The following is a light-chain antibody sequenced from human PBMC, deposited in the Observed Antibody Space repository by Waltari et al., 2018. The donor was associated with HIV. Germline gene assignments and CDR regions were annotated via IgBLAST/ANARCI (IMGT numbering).Light chain of an antibody. CDR3: SSFTTSTTLL. CDR1: RRDVGGYNY. V-gene: IGLV2-14*01. CDR2: NVT. J-gene: IGLJ2*01. Sequence: QSALTQPASVSGSPGQSITISCSGTRRDVGGYNYVDWYQQHPGKAPKLVIYNVTKRPSGVSDRFSGSKSGNTASLTISGLQAEDEADYFCSSFTTSTTLLFGGGTKLTVL.